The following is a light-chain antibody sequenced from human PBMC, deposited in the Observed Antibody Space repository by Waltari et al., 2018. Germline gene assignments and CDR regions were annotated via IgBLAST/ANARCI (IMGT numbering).Light chain of an antibody. J-gene: IGKJ3*01. Sequence: EVVMTQSPATLSVSPGNRSTLSCRASQSVGNNLAWYQQKPGQAPRVLICGASTRATGIPVRFSGRGAGTEFSLTINSLQSEDFAVYYRQQYNDWPFTFGPGTKVDFK. CDR1: QSVGNN. CDR3: QQYNDWPFT. V-gene: IGKV3-15*01. CDR2: GAS.